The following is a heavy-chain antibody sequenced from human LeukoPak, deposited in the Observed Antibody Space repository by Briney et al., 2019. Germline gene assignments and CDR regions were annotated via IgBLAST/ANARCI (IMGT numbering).Heavy chain of an antibody. J-gene: IGHJ4*02. D-gene: IGHD2-2*01. CDR2: IYYSGST. V-gene: IGHV4-39*07. CDR1: GGSISSYY. Sequence: SETLSLTCTVSGGSISSYYWGWIRQPPGKGLEWIGSIYYSGSTYYNPSLKSRVTISVDTSKNQFSLKLSSVTAADTAVYYCARAGVVGWSRRGYDYWGQGTLVTVSS. CDR3: ARAGVVGWSRRGYDY.